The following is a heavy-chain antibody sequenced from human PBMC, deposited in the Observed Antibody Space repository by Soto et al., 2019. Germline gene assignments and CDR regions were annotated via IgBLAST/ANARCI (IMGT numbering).Heavy chain of an antibody. CDR2: ISAYNGNT. CDR3: ARGGLGAPFDY. D-gene: IGHD1-26*01. J-gene: IGHJ4*02. V-gene: IGHV1-18*01. CDR1: GYTFTNYG. Sequence: ASVKVSCKACGYTFTNYGINWVRQAPGQGLEWMGWISAYNGNTNYAQKLQGRVTMTTDTSTSTAYLELMSLRSDDTAVYYCARGGLGAPFDYWGQGTLVTVSS.